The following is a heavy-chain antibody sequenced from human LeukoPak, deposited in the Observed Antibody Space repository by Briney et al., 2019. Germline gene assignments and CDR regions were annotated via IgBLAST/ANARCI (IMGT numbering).Heavy chain of an antibody. CDR3: ARVDYFDY. Sequence: PSETLSLTCTVSGGSISSYYWSWIRQPPGKGLEWIGEINHSGSTNYNPSLKSRVTISVDTSKNQFSLKLSSVTAADTAVYYCARVDYFDYWGQGTLVTVSS. V-gene: IGHV4-34*01. CDR2: INHSGST. J-gene: IGHJ4*02. CDR1: GGSISSYY.